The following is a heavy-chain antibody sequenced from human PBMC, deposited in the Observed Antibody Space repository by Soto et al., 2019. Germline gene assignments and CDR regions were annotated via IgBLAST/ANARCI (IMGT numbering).Heavy chain of an antibody. CDR2: IYYSGST. J-gene: IGHJ5*02. D-gene: IGHD4-4*01. CDR3: ARDQAIDYSNSRGWFDP. V-gene: IGHV4-31*03. CDR1: GGSISSGGYY. Sequence: SEALSLTCTVSGGSISSGGYYWSWIRQHPGKGLEWIGYIYYSGSTYYNPSLKSRVTISVDTSKNQFSLKLSSVTAADTAVYYCARDQAIDYSNSRGWFDPWGQGTLVTVSS.